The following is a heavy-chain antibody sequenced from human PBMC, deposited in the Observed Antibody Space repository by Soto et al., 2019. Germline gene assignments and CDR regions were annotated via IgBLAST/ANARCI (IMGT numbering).Heavy chain of an antibody. D-gene: IGHD6-19*01. V-gene: IGHV1-69*02. Sequence: SVKVSCKASGGTFSSYTISWVRQAPGQGLEWMGRIIPILGIANYAQKFQGRVTITADKSTSTAYMELSSLRSEDTAVYYCECSGWYEGEYYFDYWGQGTLVTVSS. CDR1: GGTFSSYT. J-gene: IGHJ4*02. CDR3: ECSGWYEGEYYFDY. CDR2: IIPILGIA.